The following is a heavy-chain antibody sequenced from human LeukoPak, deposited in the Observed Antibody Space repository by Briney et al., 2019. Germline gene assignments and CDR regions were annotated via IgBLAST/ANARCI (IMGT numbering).Heavy chain of an antibody. V-gene: IGHV1-69*04. CDR2: IIPILGIA. Sequence: EASVKVSCKASGGTFSSYAISWVRQAPGQGLEWMGRIIPILGIANYAQKFQGRVTITADKSTSTAYMELSSLRSEDTAVYYCARHKLARDYGMDVWGQGTTVTVSS. D-gene: IGHD6-13*01. CDR1: GGTFSSYA. CDR3: ARHKLARDYGMDV. J-gene: IGHJ6*02.